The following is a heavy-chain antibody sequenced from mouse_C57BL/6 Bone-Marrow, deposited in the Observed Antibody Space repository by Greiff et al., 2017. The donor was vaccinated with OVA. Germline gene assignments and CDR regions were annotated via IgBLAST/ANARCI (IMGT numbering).Heavy chain of an antibody. Sequence: VKLVESGAELVRPGASVKLSCKASGYTFTSYGISWVKQRTGQGLEWIGEIYPRSGNTYYNEKFKGKATLTADKSSSTAYMELRSLTSEDSAVYFCATVSRKAYWGQGTLVTVSA. CDR2: IYPRSGNT. D-gene: IGHD6-2*01. CDR3: ATVSRKAY. J-gene: IGHJ3*01. CDR1: GYTFTSYG. V-gene: IGHV1-81*01.